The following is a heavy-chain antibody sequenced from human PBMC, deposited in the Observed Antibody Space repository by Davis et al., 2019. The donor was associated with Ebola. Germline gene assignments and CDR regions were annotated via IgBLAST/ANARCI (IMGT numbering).Heavy chain of an antibody. CDR2: IYYSGST. CDR3: ARDGPQYYYDSSYAFDI. V-gene: IGHV4-39*02. D-gene: IGHD3-22*01. Sequence: GSLRLSCTVSGGSISSSSYYWGWIRQPPGKGLEWIGSIYYSGSTYYNPSLKSRVTISVDTSKNQFSLKLSSVTAADTDVYYCARDGPQYYYDSSYAFDIWGQGTMVTVSS. CDR1: GGSISSSSYY. J-gene: IGHJ3*02.